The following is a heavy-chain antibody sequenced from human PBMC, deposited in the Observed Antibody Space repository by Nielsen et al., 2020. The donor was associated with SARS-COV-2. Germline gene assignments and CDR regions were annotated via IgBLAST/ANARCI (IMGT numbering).Heavy chain of an antibody. CDR1: GFIFSSYG. V-gene: IGHV3-30*03. CDR2: VSNDGNIQ. D-gene: IGHD2-2*01. Sequence: GESLKISCTASGFIFSSYGMSWVRQAPGKGLEWVAVVSNDGNIQYYSDSVKGRFTISRDNSKNTVYLQMNSLRPEDTAVYYCAREDSSSCHDSWGQGTLVTVSS. J-gene: IGHJ4*02. CDR3: AREDSSSCHDS.